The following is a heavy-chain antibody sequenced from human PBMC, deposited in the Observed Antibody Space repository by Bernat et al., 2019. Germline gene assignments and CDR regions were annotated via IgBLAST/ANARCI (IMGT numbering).Heavy chain of an antibody. V-gene: IGHV3-30-3*01. CDR3: AKDGTAYCTGGDCNWFDP. CDR1: GFTFSSYA. CDR2: ISYDETNK. D-gene: IGHD2-8*02. J-gene: IGHJ5*02. Sequence: QVQLVESGGGVVQPGRSLRLSCAASGFTFSSYAMHWVRQAPGKGLEWVATISYDETNKYYADSVKGRFTISRDNSKNTLSLLMNSLTAEDTAVYYCAKDGTAYCTGGDCNWFDPWGQGTLVTVSS.